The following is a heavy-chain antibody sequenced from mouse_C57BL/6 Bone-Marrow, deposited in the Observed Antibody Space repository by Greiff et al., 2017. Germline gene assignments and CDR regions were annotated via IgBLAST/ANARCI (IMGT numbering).Heavy chain of an antibody. V-gene: IGHV1-59*01. CDR2: IDPSDSYT. J-gene: IGHJ1*03. CDR3: ARDDYGSSYWYFDV. Sequence: VQLQQPGAELVRPGTSVKLSCKASGYTFTSYWMHWVKQRPGQGLEWIGVIDPSDSYTNYNQKFKCKATLTVDTSSSTAYMQLSSLTSEYSAVYDCARDDYGSSYWYFDVWGTGTTVTVSS. CDR1: GYTFTSYW. D-gene: IGHD1-1*01.